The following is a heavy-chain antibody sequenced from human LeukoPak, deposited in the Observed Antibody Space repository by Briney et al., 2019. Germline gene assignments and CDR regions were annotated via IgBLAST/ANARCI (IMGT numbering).Heavy chain of an antibody. CDR3: AKGRGYGSGSYGMDV. V-gene: IGHV3-23*01. CDR2: ISGSGGST. CDR1: GFTFSSYA. J-gene: IGHJ6*02. Sequence: GGSLRLSCAASGFTFSSYAMSWVRQAPGKGLEWVSAISGSGGSTYYADSVKGRFTISRDNSKSTLYLQMNSLRAEDTAVYYCAKGRGYGSGSYGMDVWGQGTTVTVSS. D-gene: IGHD3-10*01.